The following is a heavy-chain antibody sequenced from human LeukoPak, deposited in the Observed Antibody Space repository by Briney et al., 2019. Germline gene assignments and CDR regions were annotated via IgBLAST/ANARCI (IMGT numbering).Heavy chain of an antibody. CDR1: GGSISSYY. D-gene: IGHD6-19*01. V-gene: IGHV4-4*07. J-gene: IGHJ4*02. CDR3: ARLRGLAGTSYYFDY. Sequence: SETLSLTCTVSGGSISSYYWSWIRQPAGKGLEWIGRIYTSGSTNYNPSLKSRVTISVDTSKNQFSLKLSSVPAADTAVYYCARLRGLAGTSYYFDYWGQGTLVTVSS. CDR2: IYTSGST.